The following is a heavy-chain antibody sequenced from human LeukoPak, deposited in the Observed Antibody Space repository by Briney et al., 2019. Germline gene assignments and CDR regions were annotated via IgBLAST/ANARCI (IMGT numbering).Heavy chain of an antibody. CDR3: AREGVNIVSTITGSTPDY. CDR1: GFSFSNYG. CDR2: IWHDGSNK. D-gene: IGHD5/OR15-5a*01. Sequence: GGSLRLSCVASGFSFSNYGMHWVRQAPGKGLEWVAVIWHDGSNKYYAESVKGRFSISRDNSKNTLNLQMNSLRAEDTAVYYCAREGVNIVSTITGSTPDYWGQGTLVAVSS. V-gene: IGHV3-33*01. J-gene: IGHJ4*02.